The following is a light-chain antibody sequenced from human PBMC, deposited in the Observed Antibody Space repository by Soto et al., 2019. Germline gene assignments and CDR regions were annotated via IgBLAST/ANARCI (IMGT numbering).Light chain of an antibody. V-gene: IGKV3-20*01. CDR1: QSVSSSY. CDR2: GAS. CDR3: HHSGSSLWT. Sequence: EIVLTQSPGTLSLSPEERATLSCRANQSVSSSYLAWYQQKPGQAPRLLIYGASSRATGIPDRFSGSGSGTDFTLTISRLEPEDFAVYYCHHSGSSLWTFGQGTKVEIK. J-gene: IGKJ1*01.